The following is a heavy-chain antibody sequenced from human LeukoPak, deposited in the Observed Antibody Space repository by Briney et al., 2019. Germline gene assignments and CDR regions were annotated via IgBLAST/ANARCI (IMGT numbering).Heavy chain of an antibody. CDR2: IYYSGST. CDR3: ARGHVDIVVVPAATNFDY. V-gene: IGHV4-31*03. D-gene: IGHD2-2*01. CDR1: GGSISSGGYY. J-gene: IGHJ4*02. Sequence: SETLSLTCTVSGGSISSGGYYWSWIRQHPGKGLEWIGYIYYSGSTYYNPSLKSRVTISVDTSKNQFSLKLSSVTAADTAVYYCARGHVDIVVVPAATNFDYWGQGTLVTVSS.